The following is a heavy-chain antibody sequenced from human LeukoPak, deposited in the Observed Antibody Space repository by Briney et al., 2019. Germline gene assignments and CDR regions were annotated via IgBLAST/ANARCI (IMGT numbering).Heavy chain of an antibody. J-gene: IGHJ6*03. D-gene: IGHD6-19*01. CDR2: INHSGST. V-gene: IGHV4-34*01. CDR1: GGSFSGYY. Sequence: SETLSLTCAVYGGSFSGYYWSWIRQPPGKGLEWIGDINHSGSTNYNPSLKSRVTISVDTSKNQFSLKLSSVTAADTAVYYCARGSGWYYYMDVWGKGTTVTISS. CDR3: ARGSGWYYYMDV.